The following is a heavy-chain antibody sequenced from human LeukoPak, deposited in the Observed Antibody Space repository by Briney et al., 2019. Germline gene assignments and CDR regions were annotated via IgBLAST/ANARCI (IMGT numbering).Heavy chain of an antibody. CDR3: AKDPYSSSWYVFDY. D-gene: IGHD6-13*01. J-gene: IGHJ4*02. V-gene: IGHV3-30*02. Sequence: GGSLRLSCAASGFTFSSYGMHWVRQAPGKGLEWVAFIRYDGSNKYYADSVKGRFTISRDNSKNTLYLQMNSLRAEDTAVYYCAKDPYSSSWYVFDYWGQGTLVTVSS. CDR1: GFTFSSYG. CDR2: IRYDGSNK.